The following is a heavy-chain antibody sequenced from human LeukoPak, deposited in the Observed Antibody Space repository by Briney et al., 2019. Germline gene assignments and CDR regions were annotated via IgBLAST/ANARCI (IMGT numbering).Heavy chain of an antibody. CDR3: ARRRRYYDSSGYYYAYFDY. D-gene: IGHD3-22*01. J-gene: IGHJ4*02. V-gene: IGHV4-61*02. Sequence: PSETLSLTCTVSGGSISSGSYYWSWIRQPAGKGLEWIGRIYTSGSTNYNPSLTRRVTISVDTSKHQFSLKLSSVAAADTAVYYCARRRRYYDSSGYYYAYFDYWGQGTLVTVSS. CDR2: IYTSGST. CDR1: GGSISSGSYY.